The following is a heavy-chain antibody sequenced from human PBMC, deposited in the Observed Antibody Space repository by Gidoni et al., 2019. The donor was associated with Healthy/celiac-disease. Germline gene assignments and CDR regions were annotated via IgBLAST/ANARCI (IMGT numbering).Heavy chain of an antibody. V-gene: IGHV3-30-3*01. Sequence: QVQLVESGGGVVQPGRSLRLSCAASGFTFSSYAMHWVRQAPGKGLEWVAVISDDGSNKYYADSVKGRFTISRDNSKNTLYLQMNSLRAEDTAVYYCARGGEADAFDIWGQGTMVTVSS. CDR3: ARGGEADAFDI. CDR2: ISDDGSNK. CDR1: GFTFSSYA. D-gene: IGHD3-16*01. J-gene: IGHJ3*02.